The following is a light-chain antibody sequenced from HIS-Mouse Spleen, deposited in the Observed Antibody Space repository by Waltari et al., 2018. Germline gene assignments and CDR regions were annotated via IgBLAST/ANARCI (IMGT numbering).Light chain of an antibody. CDR2: AVS. CDR3: MQGIHLRT. J-gene: IGKJ1*01. Sequence: DIVMTQTPLSLSVTPGQPASISCKSSQSLLHSDGKTYLYWYLQKPGQSPQLLIYAVSSRFSGVPDRFSGSGSGTDFTLKISRVEAEDVGVYYCMQGIHLRTFGQGTKVEIK. V-gene: IGKV2-29*03. CDR1: QSLLHSDGKTY.